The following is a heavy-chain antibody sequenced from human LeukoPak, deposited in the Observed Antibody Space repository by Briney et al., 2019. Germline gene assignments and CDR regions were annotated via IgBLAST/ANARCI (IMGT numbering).Heavy chain of an antibody. D-gene: IGHD3-3*01. CDR2: IRYDGSNK. Sequence: GGSLRLSCAASGFTFSSYGMHWVRQAPGKGLEWVAFIRYDGSNKYYADSVKGRFTISRDNSKNTLYLQMNSLRAEDTAVYYCAKSGMTSYDFWSGYYPAGNKRYYYYYMDVWGKGTTVTVSS. V-gene: IGHV3-30*02. CDR3: AKSGMTSYDFWSGYYPAGNKRYYYYYMDV. CDR1: GFTFSSYG. J-gene: IGHJ6*03.